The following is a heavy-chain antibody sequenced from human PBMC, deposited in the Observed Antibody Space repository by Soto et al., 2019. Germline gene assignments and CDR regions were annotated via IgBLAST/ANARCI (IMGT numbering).Heavy chain of an antibody. CDR1: GYTFTNYG. V-gene: IGHV1-18*01. J-gene: IGHJ6*02. CDR3: AREGQAPYYYYGMDV. CDR2: ISGYNGNT. Sequence: QVQVVQSGDEVKKPGASVKVSCKASGYTFTNYGFSWVRQAPGQGLEWMGRISGYNGNTKYAEKFQGRVTMTTDTSTMTAHMELRSLRSDDTAVYYCAREGQAPYYYYGMDVWGQGTGVTVSS.